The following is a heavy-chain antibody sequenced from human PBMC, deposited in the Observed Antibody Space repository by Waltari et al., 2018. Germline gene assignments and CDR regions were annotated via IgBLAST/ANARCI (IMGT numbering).Heavy chain of an antibody. Sequence: QVQLQESGAGLLKPSETLSLTCAVYGGSFSGYYWSWIRQPPGKGLEWIGEINHSGSTNYNPSLKSRVTISVDTSKNQFSLKLSSVTAADTAVYYCAVGYSSGWYVGWFDPWGQGTLVTVSS. CDR1: GGSFSGYY. CDR3: AVGYSSGWYVGWFDP. V-gene: IGHV4-34*01. J-gene: IGHJ5*02. D-gene: IGHD6-19*01. CDR2: INHSGST.